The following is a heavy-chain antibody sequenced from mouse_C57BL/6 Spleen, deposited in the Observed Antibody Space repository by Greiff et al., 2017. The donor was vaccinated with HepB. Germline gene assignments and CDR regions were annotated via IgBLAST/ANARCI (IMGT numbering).Heavy chain of an antibody. Sequence: QVQLQQPGAELVRPGSSVKLSCKASGYTFTSYWMHWVKQRPIQGLEWIGNIDPSDSETHYNQKFKDKATLTVDKSSSTAYMQLSSLTSEDSAVYYCARYRYGSREYYFDYWGQGTTLTVSS. J-gene: IGHJ2*01. CDR2: IDPSDSET. CDR1: GYTFTSYW. V-gene: IGHV1-52*01. D-gene: IGHD1-1*01. CDR3: ARYRYGSREYYFDY.